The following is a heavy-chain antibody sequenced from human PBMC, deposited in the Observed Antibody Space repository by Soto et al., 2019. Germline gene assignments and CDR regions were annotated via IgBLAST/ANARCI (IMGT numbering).Heavy chain of an antibody. J-gene: IGHJ4*02. CDR1: GGTFTTYD. Sequence: QVQLVQSGAEVRKPGSSVKVSCKASGGTFTTYDISWVRQAPGQGLEWMGGIIPLFDATKYAQKLQGRVPLTADKATGTGYMELSRLRSEDTAMYYCAGDPRSSWYNGTFYFDSWGQGTLVTVSS. V-gene: IGHV1-69*06. CDR3: AGDPRSSWYNGTFYFDS. CDR2: IIPLFDAT. D-gene: IGHD6-19*01.